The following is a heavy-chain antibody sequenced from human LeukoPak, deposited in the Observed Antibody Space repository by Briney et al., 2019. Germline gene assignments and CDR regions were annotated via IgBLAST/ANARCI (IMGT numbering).Heavy chain of an antibody. J-gene: IGHJ3*02. Sequence: RSGGSLRLSCAASGFTFSSYAMSWVCQAPGKGLEWVSAISGSGGSTYYADSVKGRFTISRDNSKNTLYLQMNSLRAEDTAVYYCAKDSHRGSYSAFDIWSQGTMVTVSP. CDR2: ISGSGGST. V-gene: IGHV3-23*01. D-gene: IGHD1-26*01. CDR1: GFTFSSYA. CDR3: AKDSHRGSYSAFDI.